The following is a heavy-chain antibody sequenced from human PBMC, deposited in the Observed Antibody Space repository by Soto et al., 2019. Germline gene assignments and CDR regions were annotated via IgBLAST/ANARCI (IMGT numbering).Heavy chain of an antibody. J-gene: IGHJ5*02. Sequence: QVQPEQSGAEVKKPGSSVKVSCQPSGGTLNGFGFTWVRQAPGHGLECMGGTIPMFGTARYAQKFQGRLTITADESTGTTYMELNNLRSDDTAMYYCAGVSVEVPALPSEGFDPWGQGTPVIVSS. CDR2: TIPMFGTA. CDR3: AGVSVEVPALPSEGFDP. V-gene: IGHV1-69*12. D-gene: IGHD2-2*01. CDR1: GGTLNGFG.